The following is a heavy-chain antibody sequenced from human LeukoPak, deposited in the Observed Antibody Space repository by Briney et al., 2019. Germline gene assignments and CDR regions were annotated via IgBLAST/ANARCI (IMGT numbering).Heavy chain of an antibody. CDR2: VSNIETT. CDR1: GDSISSYY. V-gene: IGHV4-59*01. D-gene: IGHD2-2*02. Sequence: SETLSLTCTVSGDSISSYYWSWLRQPPGKRLEWIGYVSNIETTNYNPSLKSRVTISVDTSKNQFSLRLNSVTAADTAVYYCARDGGFCSGNTCYNYYYYMDVWGKGTTVTISS. CDR3: ARDGGFCSGNTCYNYYYYMDV. J-gene: IGHJ6*03.